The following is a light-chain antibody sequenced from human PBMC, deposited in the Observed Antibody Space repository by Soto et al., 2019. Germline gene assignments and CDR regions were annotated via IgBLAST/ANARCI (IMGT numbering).Light chain of an antibody. V-gene: IGKV2-28*01. CDR1: QSLLHSNGYNY. Sequence: DIVMTQSPLSLPVTPGEPASISCRCSQSLLHSNGYNYLDWYLQKPGQSPQLLIYLGSYRASGVPDRFSGSGSGTDFTLTITGLQPEDFATYYCQQNYSLPITFGQGTRLEI. CDR3: QQNYSLPIT. CDR2: LGS. J-gene: IGKJ5*01.